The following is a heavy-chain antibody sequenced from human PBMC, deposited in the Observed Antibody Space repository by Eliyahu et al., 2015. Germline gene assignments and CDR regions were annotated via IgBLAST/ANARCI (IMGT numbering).Heavy chain of an antibody. J-gene: IGHJ4*02. D-gene: IGHD6-6*01. V-gene: IGHV3-23*01. Sequence: EVPLLESGGGLVQPGGSLXLSCAASGFTFKNYAXSWVRQAPGKGLGWVSTISGGGNDPYYADSVKGRLTISRDNSKNTLYLQMNSLRAEDTALYYCARCFPTSSSSNFDYWGQGTLVSVSS. CDR1: GFTFKNYA. CDR3: ARCFPTSSSSNFDY. CDR2: ISGGGNDP.